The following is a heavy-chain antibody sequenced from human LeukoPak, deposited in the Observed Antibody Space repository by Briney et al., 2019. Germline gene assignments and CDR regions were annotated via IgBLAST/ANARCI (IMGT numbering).Heavy chain of an antibody. V-gene: IGHV4-59*01. CDR2: IYYSGST. J-gene: IGHJ4*02. CDR3: ARSRYDILTGLLGHFDY. CDR1: GGSISSYY. D-gene: IGHD3-9*01. Sequence: SSETLSLTCTVSGGSISSYYWSWIRQPPGKGLEWIGYIYYSGSTNYNPSLKSRVTMSVDTSKNQSSLKLSSVTAADTAVYYCARSRYDILTGLLGHFDYWGQGTLVTVSS.